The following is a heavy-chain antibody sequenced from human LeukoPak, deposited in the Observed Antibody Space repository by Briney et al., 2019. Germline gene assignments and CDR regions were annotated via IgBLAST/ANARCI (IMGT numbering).Heavy chain of an antibody. CDR1: GYTFTGYY. CDR2: INPNRGGT. Sequence: ASMKVSCKASGYTFTGYYMHWVRQAPGHWLEWMGRINPNRGGTNKAQNVQGRVTMTRDTSISTAYMELSRLRSDDTAVYYCARGARDYYDRSGYYTYWGQGTLVTVSS. D-gene: IGHD3-22*01. J-gene: IGHJ4*02. CDR3: ARGARDYYDRSGYYTY. V-gene: IGHV1-2*06.